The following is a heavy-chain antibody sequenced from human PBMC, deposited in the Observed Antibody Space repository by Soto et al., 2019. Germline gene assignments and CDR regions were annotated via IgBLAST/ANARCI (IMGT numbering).Heavy chain of an antibody. Sequence: SETLSLTCAVYGGSFSGYCWSWIRQPPGKGLEWIGEINHSGSTNYNPSLKSRVTISVDTSKNQFSLKLSSVTAADTAVYYCARGRSYCSGGSCYLDGKRWFDPWGQGTLVTVSS. J-gene: IGHJ5*02. CDR2: INHSGST. D-gene: IGHD2-15*01. CDR1: GGSFSGYC. CDR3: ARGRSYCSGGSCYLDGKRWFDP. V-gene: IGHV4-34*01.